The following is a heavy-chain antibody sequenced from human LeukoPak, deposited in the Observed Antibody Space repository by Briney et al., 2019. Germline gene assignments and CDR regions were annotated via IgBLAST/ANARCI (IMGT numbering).Heavy chain of an antibody. CDR1: GGSISSGSYY. V-gene: IGHV4-61*02. CDR2: IYTSGST. D-gene: IGHD2/OR15-2a*01. CDR3: AKVGLSIRGWFDP. J-gene: IGHJ5*02. Sequence: SQTLSLTCTVSGGSISSGSYYWSWIRQPAGKGLEWIGRIYTSGSTNYNPSLKSRVTISVDTSKNQFSLKLSSVTAADTAVYYCAKVGLSIRGWFDPWGQGTLVTVSS.